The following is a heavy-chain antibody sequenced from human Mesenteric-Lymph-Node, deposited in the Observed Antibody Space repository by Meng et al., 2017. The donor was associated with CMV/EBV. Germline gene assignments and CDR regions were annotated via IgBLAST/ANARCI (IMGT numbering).Heavy chain of an antibody. J-gene: IGHJ6*02. CDR2: IWYDGSDK. Sequence: GESLKISCAASGFPFRSYGMHWVRQAPGKGLEWVAVIWYDGSDKYYADSVKGRFTISRDNSKNTLYLQMNSLRAEDTAMYYCAKSHYDILTGHYYGLDVWGQGTTVTVSS. D-gene: IGHD3-9*01. CDR1: GFPFRSYG. CDR3: AKSHYDILTGHYYGLDV. V-gene: IGHV3-33*06.